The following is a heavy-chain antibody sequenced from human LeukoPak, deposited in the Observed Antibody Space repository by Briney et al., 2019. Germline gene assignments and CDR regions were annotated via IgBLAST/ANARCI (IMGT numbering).Heavy chain of an antibody. J-gene: IGHJ6*02. CDR1: GFTFSAYA. CDR3: ARDLHYYVAIDV. D-gene: IGHD3-10*02. Sequence: PGGSLRLSCEASGFTFSAYAMTWVRQAPGKGLEWVSSIGSDNKPHYSESVKGRFAISRDNSKNTLFLQLNSLRAEDTALYYCARDLHYYVAIDVWGQGTTVTVSS. V-gene: IGHV3-23*01. CDR2: IGSDNKP.